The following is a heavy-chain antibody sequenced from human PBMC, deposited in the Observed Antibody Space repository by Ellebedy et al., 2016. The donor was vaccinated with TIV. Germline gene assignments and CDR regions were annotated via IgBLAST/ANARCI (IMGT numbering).Heavy chain of an antibody. CDR2: IYQDGSDQ. D-gene: IGHD3-16*01. Sequence: GESLKISCAASGFSFRSYWMSWVRQAPGKGLEWVANIYQDGSDQNYVDSVKGRFTISRDNAKCSLYLQMNSLKAEDTAVYFCARRGSYGDYAVQVNSWLDSWGQGTLVTVSS. J-gene: IGHJ5*01. CDR1: GFSFRSYW. CDR3: ARRGSYGDYAVQVNSWLDS. V-gene: IGHV3-7*01.